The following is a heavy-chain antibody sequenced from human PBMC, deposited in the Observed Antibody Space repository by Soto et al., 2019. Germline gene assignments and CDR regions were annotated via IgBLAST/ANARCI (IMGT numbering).Heavy chain of an antibody. CDR1: GFTFSDHY. V-gene: IGHV3-72*01. Sequence: EVQLVESGGGLVQPGGSLRLSCAASGFTFSDHYMDWVRQAPGKGLEWVARCRNKANSYSTDYAASVKGRFTISRDDSQXXXXXXXXXXXXXXXXXXXXXXXXXXXGLGTYENYWGQGTLVTVSS. D-gene: IGHD3-10*01. CDR3: XXXXXXXGLGTYENY. CDR2: CRNKANSYST. J-gene: IGHJ4*02.